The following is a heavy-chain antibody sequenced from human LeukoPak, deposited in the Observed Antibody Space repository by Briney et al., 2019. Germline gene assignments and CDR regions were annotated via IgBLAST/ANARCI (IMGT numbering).Heavy chain of an antibody. CDR3: ARMEEYYYYYGMDV. D-gene: IGHD3-3*01. CDR1: GXTFSSYA. J-gene: IGHJ6*02. CDR2: ISSNGGST. Sequence: GGSLRLSCAASGXTFSSYAMHWVRQAPGKGLEYVSAISSNGGSTYYANSVKGRFTISRDNSKNTLYLQMGSLRAEDMAVYYCARMEEYYYYYGMDVWGQGTTVTVSS. V-gene: IGHV3-64*01.